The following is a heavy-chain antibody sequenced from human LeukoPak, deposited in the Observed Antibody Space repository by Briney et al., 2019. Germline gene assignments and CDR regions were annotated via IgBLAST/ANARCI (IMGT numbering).Heavy chain of an antibody. D-gene: IGHD2-2*01. CDR2: ISWTDDKT. V-gene: IGHV3-23*01. J-gene: IGHJ4*02. CDR3: AKDPLQSDRVVPATTFDY. CDR1: GFTFSNFA. Sequence: GGSLRLSCAASGFTFSNFAMNWVRQTPGRGLEWVSTISWTDDKTFYADSVEGRFIISRDNSKNTLYLQMNSLRAEDTAVYYCAKDPLQSDRVVPATTFDYWGQGTLVTVSS.